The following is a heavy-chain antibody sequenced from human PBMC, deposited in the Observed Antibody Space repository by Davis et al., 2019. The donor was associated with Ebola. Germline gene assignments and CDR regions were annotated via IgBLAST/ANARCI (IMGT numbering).Heavy chain of an antibody. CDR2: ISAYNGNT. D-gene: IGHD3-3*01. CDR3: ARGKEVLRFLEPGDY. CDR1: GYTFRNSA. V-gene: IGHV1-18*01. J-gene: IGHJ4*02. Sequence: ASVKVSCKASGYTFRNSAISWVRQAPGQGLEWMGWISAYNGNTNYAQILQGRVTMTTDTSTSTAYMELRSLRSDDTAVYYCARGKEVLRFLEPGDYWGQGTLVTVSS.